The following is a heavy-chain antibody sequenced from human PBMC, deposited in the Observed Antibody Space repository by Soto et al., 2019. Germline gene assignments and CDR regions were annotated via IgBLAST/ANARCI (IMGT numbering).Heavy chain of an antibody. CDR1: GYIFTSYD. D-gene: IGHD2-2*01. CDR3: ALRAAFAGY. CDR2: MSPNSGNT. J-gene: IGHJ4*02. V-gene: IGHV1-8*01. Sequence: ASVKVSCKASGYIFTSYDMNWVRQATGQGLEWMGWMSPNSGNTGYVQKFQGRVTMTRNTSISTAYMELSSLRSEDTAVYYCALRAAFAGYWGQGTLVTVSS.